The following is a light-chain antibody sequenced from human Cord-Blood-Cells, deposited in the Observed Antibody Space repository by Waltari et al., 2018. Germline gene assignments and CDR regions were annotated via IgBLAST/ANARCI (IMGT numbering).Light chain of an antibody. CDR1: QSISRW. CDR3: QQYNSYGT. J-gene: IGKJ1*01. V-gene: IGKV1-5*03. CDR2: KAS. Sequence: IQMTQSPSILSASVGTRVTIPFRARQSISRWMAWYHQKPGKAPKLLIYKASSLESGVPSRFSGSGSGTEFTLTIRSLQTDDLATYYCQQYNSYGTFGEGTKVEIK.